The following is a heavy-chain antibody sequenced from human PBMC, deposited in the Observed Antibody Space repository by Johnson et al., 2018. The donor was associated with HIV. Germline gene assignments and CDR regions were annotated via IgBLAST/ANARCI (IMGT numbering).Heavy chain of an antibody. CDR3: AKGFSGWPHDAFDI. J-gene: IGHJ3*02. CDR2: IRNDGNNK. D-gene: IGHD6-19*01. CDR1: GFTFSSYA. Sequence: QMLLVESGGGVVQPGRSLRLSCAASGFTFSSYAMHWVRQAPGKGLEWMTFIRNDGNNKYYSDSVKGRFTISRDNSKNTMYLQMNSLRADDTAMYYCAKGFSGWPHDAFDILAKGLWSPSLQ. V-gene: IGHV3-30*02.